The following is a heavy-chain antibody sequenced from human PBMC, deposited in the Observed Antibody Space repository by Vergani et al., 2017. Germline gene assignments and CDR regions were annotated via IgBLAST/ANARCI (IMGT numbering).Heavy chain of an antibody. J-gene: IGHJ4*02. D-gene: IGHD6-19*01. Sequence: QVQLVQSGAEVKKPGASVKVSCKASGYTFTSYGISWVRQAPGQGLEWMGWISAYNGNTNYAQKLQGRVTMTTDTSTSAAYMEWRSLRSDDTAVYYCARDPRGIRAAVAGTGRRPSGMDYWGQGTLVTVSS. CDR3: ARDPRGIRAAVAGTGRRPSGMDY. CDR1: GYTFTSYG. CDR2: ISAYNGNT. V-gene: IGHV1-18*01.